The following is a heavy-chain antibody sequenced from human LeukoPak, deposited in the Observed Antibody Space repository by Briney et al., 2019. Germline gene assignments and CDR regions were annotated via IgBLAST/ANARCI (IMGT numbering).Heavy chain of an antibody. V-gene: IGHV3-7*01. CDR1: GFTFSSYW. J-gene: IGHJ4*02. CDR2: IKQDGSET. CDR3: AGEGWGFDY. Sequence: GGSLRLSCAASGFTFSSYWINWVRQAPGKGLEWVANIKQDGSETYYVDSVKGRFTNSRDNAKKSLYLQMNSLRVDDTAVYYCAGEGWGFDYWGQGTLVTVSS. D-gene: IGHD3-16*01.